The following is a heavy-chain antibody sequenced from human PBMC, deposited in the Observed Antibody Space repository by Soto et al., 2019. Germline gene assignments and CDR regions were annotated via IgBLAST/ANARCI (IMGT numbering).Heavy chain of an antibody. D-gene: IGHD6-19*01. CDR1: GYSFTSYW. J-gene: IGHJ6*02. V-gene: IGHV5-51*01. CDR2: IYPGDSDT. Sequence: GESLKISCKGSGYSFTSYWIGWVRQMPGKGLEWMGIIYPGDSDTRYSPSFQGQVTISADKSIGTAYLQWSSLKASDTAMYYCARRIGAVADYYYYYYGMDVWGQGTTVTVSS. CDR3: ARRIGAVADYYYYYYGMDV.